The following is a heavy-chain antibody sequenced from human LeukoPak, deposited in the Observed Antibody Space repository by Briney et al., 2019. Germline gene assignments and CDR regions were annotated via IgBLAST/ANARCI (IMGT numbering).Heavy chain of an antibody. CDR1: GYTFTSYD. D-gene: IGHD3-10*01. V-gene: IGHV1-8*01. Sequence: ASVKVSCKASGYTFTSYDINWVRQATGQGLEWMGWMNPNSGNTGYAQKFQGRVTMTRNTSISTAYMELSSLRSEDTAVNYCARGIYAGFGELYAFDIWGQWTMVTVSS. CDR2: MNPNSGNT. CDR3: ARGIYAGFGELYAFDI. J-gene: IGHJ3*02.